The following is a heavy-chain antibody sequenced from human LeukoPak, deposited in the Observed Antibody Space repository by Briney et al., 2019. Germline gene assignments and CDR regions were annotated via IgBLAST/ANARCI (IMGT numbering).Heavy chain of an antibody. CDR1: GGSFSSYA. Sequence: APVKVSCKASGGSFSSYAINWVRQAPGQGLEWMGGIIPIFGTANYAQKFQDRVTITAVESMSTVYMELSSLRSEDTAVYYCARGWLAETTVVTPYNYWGQGTLVTVSS. J-gene: IGHJ4*02. D-gene: IGHD4-23*01. V-gene: IGHV1-69*13. CDR3: ARGWLAETTVVTPYNY. CDR2: IIPIFGTA.